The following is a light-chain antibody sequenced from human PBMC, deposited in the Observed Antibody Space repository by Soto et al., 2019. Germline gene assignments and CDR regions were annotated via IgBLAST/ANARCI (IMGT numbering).Light chain of an antibody. J-gene: IGKJ1*01. CDR2: STS. Sequence: KVLSQAPGTLSMSPGERATLSCSASQSLSSSLAWYQQKPGQAPRLLIYSTSRRATGATVRFTGSGSGSDFTLTISCLQSEDCGVYCCQQYDNWPWTFGQGTKVDI. V-gene: IGKV3-15*01. CDR1: QSLSSS. CDR3: QQYDNWPWT.